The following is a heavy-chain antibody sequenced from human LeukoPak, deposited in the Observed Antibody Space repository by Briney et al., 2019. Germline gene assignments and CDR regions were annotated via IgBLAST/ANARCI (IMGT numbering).Heavy chain of an antibody. CDR2: ISYDGSNK. D-gene: IGHD3-16*01. Sequence: GRSLRLSCAASGFTLSSYAMHWVRQALGKGLEWVAVISYDGSNKYYADSVKGRFTISRDNSKNTLYLQMNSLRAEDTAVYYCARDSKKVRLAFDYWGQGTLVTVSS. CDR3: ARDSKKVRLAFDY. J-gene: IGHJ4*02. V-gene: IGHV3-30*01. CDR1: GFTLSSYA.